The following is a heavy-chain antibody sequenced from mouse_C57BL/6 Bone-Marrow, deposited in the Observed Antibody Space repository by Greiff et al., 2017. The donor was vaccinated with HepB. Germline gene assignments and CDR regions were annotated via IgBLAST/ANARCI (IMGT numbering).Heavy chain of an antibody. V-gene: IGHV5-16*01. CDR1: GFTFSDYY. Sequence: GKLVESEGGLVQPGSSMKLSCTASGFTFSDYYMAWVRQVPEKGLEWVANINYDGSSTYYLDSLKSRFIISRDNAKNILYLQMSSLKSEDTATYYCARDHYGLAYWGQGTLVTVSA. D-gene: IGHD1-1*02. CDR2: INYDGSST. J-gene: IGHJ3*01. CDR3: ARDHYGLAY.